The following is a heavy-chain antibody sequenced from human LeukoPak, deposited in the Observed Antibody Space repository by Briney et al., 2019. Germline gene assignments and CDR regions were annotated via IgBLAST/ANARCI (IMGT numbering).Heavy chain of an antibody. J-gene: IGHJ4*02. CDR3: AKDFRGRGPSSGLDY. CDR1: GFTFINYA. Sequence: GGSLRLSCAVSGFTFINYAMSWVRQAPGKGLEWVSAISGSGGKTYYADSVKGRFTISRDNSKNTLYLQMNSLRAEDTAVYYCAKDFRGRGPSSGLDYWGQGTLVTVSS. D-gene: IGHD6-19*01. V-gene: IGHV3-23*01. CDR2: ISGSGGKT.